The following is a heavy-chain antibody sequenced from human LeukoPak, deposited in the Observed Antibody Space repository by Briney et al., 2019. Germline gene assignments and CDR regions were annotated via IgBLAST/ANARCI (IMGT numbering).Heavy chain of an antibody. CDR2: ISGSGGST. CDR3: AKVLGGLQDY. Sequence: GGSLRLSCAASGFTFCSYSMRWVRQAPGKGLEWVSAISGSGGSTYYADSVKGRFTISRDNSKNTLYLQMNSLRAEDTAVYYCAKVLGGLQDYWGQGTLVTVSS. J-gene: IGHJ4*02. CDR1: GFTFCSYS. D-gene: IGHD3-10*01. V-gene: IGHV3-23*01.